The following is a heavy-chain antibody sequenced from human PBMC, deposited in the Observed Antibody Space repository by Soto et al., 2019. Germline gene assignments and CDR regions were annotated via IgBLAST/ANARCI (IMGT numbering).Heavy chain of an antibody. D-gene: IGHD1-20*01. Sequence: GGSLRLSCAASGFTFSSYGMHWVRQTPGKGLEWVAVISYDGSNKYYADSVKGRFTISRDNSKNTLYLQMNSLRAEDTAVYYCARDHGIAFYFDYWGQGTLVTVSS. V-gene: IGHV3-30*03. CDR3: ARDHGIAFYFDY. J-gene: IGHJ4*02. CDR1: GFTFSSYG. CDR2: ISYDGSNK.